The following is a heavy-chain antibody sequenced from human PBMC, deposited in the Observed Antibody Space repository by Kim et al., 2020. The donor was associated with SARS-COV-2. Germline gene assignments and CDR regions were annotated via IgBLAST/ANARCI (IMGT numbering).Heavy chain of an antibody. CDR3: ARLYCSSTSCYGASRVYWFDP. CDR2: IYYSGST. Sequence: SETLSLTCTVSGGSISSYYWSWIRQPPGKGLEWIGYIYYSGSTNYNPSLKSRVTISVDTSKNQFSLKLSSVTAADTAVYYCARLYCSSTSCYGASRVYWFDPWGQGTLVTVSS. D-gene: IGHD2-2*01. J-gene: IGHJ5*02. V-gene: IGHV4-59*08. CDR1: GGSISSYY.